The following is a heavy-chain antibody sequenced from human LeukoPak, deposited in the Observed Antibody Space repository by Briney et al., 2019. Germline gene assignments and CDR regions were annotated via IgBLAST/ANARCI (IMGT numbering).Heavy chain of an antibody. J-gene: IGHJ4*02. CDR2: ISSSGGRT. Sequence: GGSLRLSCAAFGFIFRSYAMSWVRQAPGKGLEWVSSISSSGGRTFYADSVKGRATISRDNSKNVLYLQVNSLRAEDTAVFYCANYYYDKSGYKNWGQGTLVTVSS. V-gene: IGHV3-23*01. CDR1: GFIFRSYA. D-gene: IGHD3-22*01. CDR3: ANYYYDKSGYKN.